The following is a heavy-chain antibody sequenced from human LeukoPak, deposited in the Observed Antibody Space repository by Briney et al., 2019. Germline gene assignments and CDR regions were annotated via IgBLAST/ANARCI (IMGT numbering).Heavy chain of an antibody. D-gene: IGHD6-19*01. CDR3: ARLGWGEQSLVHVDY. V-gene: IGHV1-2*02. J-gene: IGHJ4*02. CDR2: INTNSGGT. Sequence: GASVKVSRKCSGYTFTGYYLHWVRPAPGQGLEWVGWINTNSGGTNYAQKFQGRVTMTRDTFISTAYMELSRLRSDDTAVYYCARLGWGEQSLVHVDYWGQGTLVTVSS. CDR1: GYTFTGYY.